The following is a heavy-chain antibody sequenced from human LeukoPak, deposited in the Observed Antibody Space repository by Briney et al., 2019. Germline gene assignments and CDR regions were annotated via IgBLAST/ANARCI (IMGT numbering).Heavy chain of an antibody. CDR3: AKAASGSSYNYFDY. CDR1: GITISSYG. D-gene: IGHD3-10*01. J-gene: IGHJ4*01. Sequence: PGGSLRLSCAASGITISSYGMHWVRQAPGKGLDWVAVISYDGNYKYYADSVKGRFTISKDISKNTLYLEMNSLRAEDTAVYYCAKAASGSSYNYFDYWGHGTLVTVS. CDR2: ISYDGNYK. V-gene: IGHV3-30*18.